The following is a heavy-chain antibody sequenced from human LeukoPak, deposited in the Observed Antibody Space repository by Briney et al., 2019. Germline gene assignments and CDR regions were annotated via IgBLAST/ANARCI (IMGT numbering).Heavy chain of an antibody. CDR1: GDSSSNSIYY. D-gene: IGHD2-15*01. V-gene: IGHV4-39*07. Sequence: SETLSLTCTVSGDSSSNSIYYWGWIRQPPGKGLEWIGSIDYSGSTYYNPSLKSRATISIDTSKNQFSLKLSSVTAADTAVYYCARRLGYCSGGSCYSRGMDVWGQGTTVTVSS. J-gene: IGHJ6*02. CDR2: IDYSGST. CDR3: ARRLGYCSGGSCYSRGMDV.